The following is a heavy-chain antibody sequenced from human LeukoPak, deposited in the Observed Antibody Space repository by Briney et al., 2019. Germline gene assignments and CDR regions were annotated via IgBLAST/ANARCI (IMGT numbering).Heavy chain of an antibody. D-gene: IGHD2-8*01. CDR1: GFSFARAW. V-gene: IGHV3-21*01. CDR2: ISSGSSYI. J-gene: IGHJ4*02. CDR3: ASPWTYGY. Sequence: GGSLRLSCAASGFSFARAWMNWVRQAPGKGLEWVSSISSGSSYIYYADSVKGRFTISRDNAKNSLYLQMNSLRAEDTAVYYCASPWTYGYWGQGTLVTVSS.